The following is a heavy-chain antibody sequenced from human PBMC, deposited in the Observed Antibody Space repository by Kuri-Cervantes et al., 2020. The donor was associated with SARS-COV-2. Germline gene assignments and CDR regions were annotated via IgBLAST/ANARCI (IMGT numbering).Heavy chain of an antibody. CDR2: ISSSSSTI. CDR3: ARDTPPPV. V-gene: IGHV3-48*01. Sequence: GESLKISCAASGFTFSSYSMNWVRQAPGKGLEWVSYISSSSSTIYYADSVKGRFTISRDNAKNTLYLQMNSLRAEDTAVYYCARDTPPPVWGQGTTVTVSS. CDR1: GFTFSSYS. J-gene: IGHJ6*02.